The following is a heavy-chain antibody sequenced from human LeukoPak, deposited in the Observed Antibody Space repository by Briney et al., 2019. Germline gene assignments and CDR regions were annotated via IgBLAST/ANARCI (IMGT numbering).Heavy chain of an antibody. CDR2: ISAYNGNT. CDR1: GYTFTSYG. V-gene: IGHV1-18*01. CDR3: ASNRNPPMVREPRFPFDP. J-gene: IGHJ5*02. D-gene: IGHD3-10*01. Sequence: ASVKVSCKASGYTFTSYGISWVRQAPGQGLEWMGWISAYNGNTNYAQKLQGRVTMTTDTSTSTAYMELSSLRSEDTAVYYCASNRNPPMVREPRFPFDPWGQGTLVTVSS.